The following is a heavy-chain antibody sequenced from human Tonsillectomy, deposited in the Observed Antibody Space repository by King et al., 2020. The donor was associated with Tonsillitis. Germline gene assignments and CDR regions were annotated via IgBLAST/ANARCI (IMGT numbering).Heavy chain of an antibody. CDR1: GYTFTSYY. CDR3: AKGGYYYDSSAYYLFEY. CDR2: INPSGGST. V-gene: IGHV1-46*03. D-gene: IGHD3-22*01. Sequence: VQLVQSGAEVKKPGASVKVSCKASGYTFTSYYIHWVRQAPGQGLEWMGMINPSGGSTTYAQKFQGRVTMTRDTSTSTVYMELSSLRSEDTAVYYCAKGGYYYDSSAYYLFEYWGQGTLVTVSS. J-gene: IGHJ4*02.